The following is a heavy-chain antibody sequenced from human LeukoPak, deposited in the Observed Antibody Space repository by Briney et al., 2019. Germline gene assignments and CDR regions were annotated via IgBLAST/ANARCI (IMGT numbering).Heavy chain of an antibody. Sequence: PSETLSLTCTVSGGSISSYYWSWIRQPPGKGLEWIGYIYYSGSTNYNPSLKSRVTISVDRSKHQFSLKLSSVTAADTAVYYCARETYYYDSSGRDAFDIWGQGTMVTVSS. CDR2: IYYSGST. CDR3: ARETYYYDSSGRDAFDI. D-gene: IGHD3-22*01. J-gene: IGHJ3*02. CDR1: GGSISSYY. V-gene: IGHV4-59*01.